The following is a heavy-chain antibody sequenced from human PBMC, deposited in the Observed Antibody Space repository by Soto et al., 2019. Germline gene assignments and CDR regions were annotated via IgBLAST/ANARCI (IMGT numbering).Heavy chain of an antibody. D-gene: IGHD3-3*01. CDR3: ARDKSTIFVFDY. Sequence: QVQLVESGGGVVQPGRSLRLYCAASGFTFSSYAMHWVRQAPGKGLEWVAVISYDGSNKYYADSVKGRFTISRDNSKNTLYLQMNSLRAEDTAVYYCARDKSTIFVFDYWGQGTLVTVSS. CDR1: GFTFSSYA. CDR2: ISYDGSNK. V-gene: IGHV3-30-3*01. J-gene: IGHJ4*02.